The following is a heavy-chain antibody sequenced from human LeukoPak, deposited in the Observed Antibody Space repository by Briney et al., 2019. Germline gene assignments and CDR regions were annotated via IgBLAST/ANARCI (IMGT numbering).Heavy chain of an antibody. J-gene: IGHJ6*02. CDR1: GFTFVDHA. CDR2: IRSKTYGGTT. CDR3: TRGPIQLWLYHGMDV. Sequence: GGSLRLSCTVSGFTFVDHAMSWVGQAPAKGREWVGFIRSKTYGGTTEYAASVKGRFIISRDDSTSIAYLQMNSLKTEDTAVYYGTRGPIQLWLYHGMDVWGQGTTVTVSS. V-gene: IGHV3-49*04. D-gene: IGHD5-18*01.